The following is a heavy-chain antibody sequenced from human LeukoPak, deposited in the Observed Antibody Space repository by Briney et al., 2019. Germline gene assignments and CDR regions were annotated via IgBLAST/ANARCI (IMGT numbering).Heavy chain of an antibody. CDR3: ARAQALEGYYFDY. D-gene: IGHD2-15*01. Sequence: SETLSLTCAVYGGSFSGYYWSWIRQPPGKGLEWIGEINHSGSTNYNPSLKSRVTISVDTSKNQFSLKLSSVTAADTAVYYCARAQALEGYYFDYWGQGTLVIVSS. CDR1: GGSFSGYY. J-gene: IGHJ4*02. V-gene: IGHV4-34*01. CDR2: INHSGST.